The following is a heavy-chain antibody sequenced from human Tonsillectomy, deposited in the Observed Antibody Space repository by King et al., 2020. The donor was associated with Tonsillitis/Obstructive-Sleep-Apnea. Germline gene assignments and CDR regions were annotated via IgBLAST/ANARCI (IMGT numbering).Heavy chain of an antibody. V-gene: IGHV4-61*01. J-gene: IGHJ4*02. CDR1: GGSVSSGSYY. CDR3: ARTNSSGWY. Sequence: VQLQESGPGLVKPSETLSLTCTVSGGSVSSGSYYWSWIRQPPGKGLEWIWYIYYSGSTNYNPSLKSRVTISVDTSKNPFSLKLSSVTAADTAVYYCARTNSSGWYWGQGTLVTVSS. CDR2: IYYSGST. D-gene: IGHD6-19*01.